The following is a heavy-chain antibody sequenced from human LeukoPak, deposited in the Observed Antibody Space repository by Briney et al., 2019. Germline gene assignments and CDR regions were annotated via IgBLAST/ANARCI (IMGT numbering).Heavy chain of an antibody. CDR3: AKGRPYDYVWGTYRTGFDY. CDR1: GFTFSSYA. D-gene: IGHD3-16*02. Sequence: GGSLRLSCAASGFTFSSYAMSWVRQAPGERLEWVSAISPSGGSTYYAVSVKGRFTISRDNSKNTLYLQMNSLRNEDTAVYYCAKGRPYDYVWGTYRTGFDYWGQGTLVTVSS. CDR2: ISPSGGST. J-gene: IGHJ4*02. V-gene: IGHV3-23*01.